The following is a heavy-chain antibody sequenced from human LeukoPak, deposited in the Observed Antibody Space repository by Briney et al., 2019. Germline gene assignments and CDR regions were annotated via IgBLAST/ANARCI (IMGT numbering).Heavy chain of an antibody. V-gene: IGHV4-38-2*02. CDR1: GYSIGSGYY. Sequence: PSETLSLTCTVSGYSIGSGYYWGWIRPPPGKGLEWIGSIYHSGSTYYNPSLKSRVTISVDTSKNQFSLKLSSVTAADTAVYYCARVRQQLVPFDYWGQGTLVTVSS. CDR2: IYHSGST. D-gene: IGHD6-13*01. CDR3: ARVRQQLVPFDY. J-gene: IGHJ4*02.